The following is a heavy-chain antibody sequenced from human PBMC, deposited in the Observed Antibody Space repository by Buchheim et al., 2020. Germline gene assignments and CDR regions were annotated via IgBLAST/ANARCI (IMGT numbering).Heavy chain of an antibody. J-gene: IGHJ4*02. CDR2: ISGSGVTT. V-gene: IGHV3-23*01. CDR1: GFTFSRYG. Sequence: EVQLLESGGGLVQPGGSLRLSCAGSGFTFSRYGMGWVRQAPGKGLEWVSGISGSGVTTCYVDSVRGRFTISRDSSRNSLYLQLNSLRVEDTAVYVCARIPIDFGSYYFDYGGQGT. D-gene: IGHD1-26*01. CDR3: ARIPIDFGSYYFDY.